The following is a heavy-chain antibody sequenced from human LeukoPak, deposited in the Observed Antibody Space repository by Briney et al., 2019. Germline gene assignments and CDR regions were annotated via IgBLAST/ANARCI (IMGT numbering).Heavy chain of an antibody. J-gene: IGHJ4*02. D-gene: IGHD5-18*01. Sequence: SETLSLTCSVSGGSISGYYWSWIRQPPGKGLEWIGYIYYTGSTNYNPSPKSRVSISVDTSKNQFSLNVSSVTAADTAVYYCARGSSRLSGYSSSWGQGTLVTVSS. CDR1: GGSISGYY. V-gene: IGHV4-59*01. CDR3: ARGSSRLSGYSSS. CDR2: IYYTGST.